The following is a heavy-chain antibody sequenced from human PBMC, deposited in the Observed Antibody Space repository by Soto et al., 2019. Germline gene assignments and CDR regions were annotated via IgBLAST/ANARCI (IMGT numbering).Heavy chain of an antibody. V-gene: IGHV1-69*01. D-gene: IGHD3-10*01. CDR3: ARLDYYGSGSYQNYYYYGMDV. CDR2: IIPIFGTA. Sequence: ASVKVSCKASGGTFSSYAISWVRQAPGQGLEWMGGIIPIFGTANYAQKFQGRVTITADESTSTADMELSSLRSEDTAVYYCARLDYYGSGSYQNYYYYGMDVWGQGTTVTVSS. J-gene: IGHJ6*02. CDR1: GGTFSSYA.